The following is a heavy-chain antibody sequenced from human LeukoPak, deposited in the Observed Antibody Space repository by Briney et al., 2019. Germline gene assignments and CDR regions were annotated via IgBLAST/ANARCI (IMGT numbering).Heavy chain of an antibody. V-gene: IGHV3-74*01. CDR3: ARDEGAGTTIRGFDS. D-gene: IGHD1-7*01. Sequence: GGSLRLSCAASGFTFSGYWMHWVRQAPGKGLVWVSSIKTDSTDRRYVDSVKGRFPISRDNARKTLYLQMTSLRAEDTAVYYCARDEGAGTTIRGFDSWGLGTLVTASS. CDR1: GFTFSGYW. J-gene: IGHJ4*02. CDR2: IKTDSTDR.